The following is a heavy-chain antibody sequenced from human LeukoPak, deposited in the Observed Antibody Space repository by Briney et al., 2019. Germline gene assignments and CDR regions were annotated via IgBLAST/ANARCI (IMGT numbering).Heavy chain of an antibody. V-gene: IGHV3-30*03. CDR2: ISYDGSNK. D-gene: IGHD2-15*01. CDR3: AREWWFDY. CDR1: GFTFSSYS. Sequence: PGGSLRLSCAASGFTFSSYSMSWVRQAPGKGLEWVAVISYDGSNKYYADSVKGRFTISRDNSKNTLYLQMNSLRAEDTAVYYCAREWWFDYWGQGTLVTVSS. J-gene: IGHJ4*02.